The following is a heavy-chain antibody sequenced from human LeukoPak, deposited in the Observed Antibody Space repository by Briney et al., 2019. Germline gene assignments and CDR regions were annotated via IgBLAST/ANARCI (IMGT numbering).Heavy chain of an antibody. Sequence: GGSLRLSCADSGLTFSNYEMNWVRQAPGKGLEWISYINLSGRTTYYADSVKGRFTISRDNAKNSLYLQMDSLRADDTAVYYCVREAGSGGSKRFFDYWGQGTLVTVSS. CDR2: INLSGRTT. CDR1: GLTFSNYE. CDR3: VREAGSGGSKRFFDY. V-gene: IGHV3-48*03. J-gene: IGHJ4*02. D-gene: IGHD6-19*01.